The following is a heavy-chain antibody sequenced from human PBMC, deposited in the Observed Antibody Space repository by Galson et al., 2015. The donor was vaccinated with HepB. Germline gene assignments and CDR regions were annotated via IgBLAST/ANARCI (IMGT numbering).Heavy chain of an antibody. CDR2: ISYDGSNK. CDR3: ARDPGDDAFDI. V-gene: IGHV3-30*04. J-gene: IGHJ3*02. Sequence: SLRLSCAASGFTFSNYAMHWVRQAPGKGLEWVAVISYDGSNKYYADSVKGRFTISRDNSKNTLYLQMNSLRAEDTAVYYCARDPGDDAFDIWGQGTMVTVSS. D-gene: IGHD3-16*01. CDR1: GFTFSNYA.